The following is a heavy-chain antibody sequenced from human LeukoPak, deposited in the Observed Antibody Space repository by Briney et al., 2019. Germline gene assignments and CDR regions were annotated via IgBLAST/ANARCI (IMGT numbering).Heavy chain of an antibody. V-gene: IGHV4-59*12. D-gene: IGHD3-22*01. J-gene: IGHJ4*02. Sequence: SETLSLTCTVPGGSISSYYWSWIRQPPGEGLEWIGYIYYSGSTNYNPSLKSRVTISVDTSKNQFSLKLSSVTAADTAVYYCARVGYYYDSRALDYWGQGTLVTVSS. CDR1: GGSISSYY. CDR2: IYYSGST. CDR3: ARVGYYYDSRALDY.